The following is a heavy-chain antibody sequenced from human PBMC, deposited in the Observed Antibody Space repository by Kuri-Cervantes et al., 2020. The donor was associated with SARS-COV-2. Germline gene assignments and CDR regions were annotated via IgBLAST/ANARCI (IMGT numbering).Heavy chain of an antibody. CDR3: ARGRRYSLPGGLDY. CDR1: GGSFSGYY. Sequence: SQTLSLTCAVYGGSFSGYYWSWIRQPPGKGLEWIGEINHSGSTNYNSSLKSRVTISVDTSKNQFSLKLSSVTAADTAVYYCARGRRYSLPGGLDYWGQVTLVTVSS. J-gene: IGHJ4*02. V-gene: IGHV4-34*01. D-gene: IGHD3-9*01. CDR2: INHSGST.